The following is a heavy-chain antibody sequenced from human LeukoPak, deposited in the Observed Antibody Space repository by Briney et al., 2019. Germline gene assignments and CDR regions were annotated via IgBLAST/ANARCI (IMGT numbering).Heavy chain of an antibody. CDR3: ARWGRGGSGSSHYYYYMDV. CDR1: GGSISSSSYY. CDR2: IYYSGST. J-gene: IGHJ6*03. V-gene: IGHV4-39*07. D-gene: IGHD3-10*01. Sequence: PSETLSLTCTVSGGSISSSSYYWGWIRQPPGKGLEWIGTIYYSGSTHYNPSLKSRVTISVDTSKNQFSLKLSSVTAADTAVYYCARWGRGGSGSSHYYYYMDVWGKGTTVTISS.